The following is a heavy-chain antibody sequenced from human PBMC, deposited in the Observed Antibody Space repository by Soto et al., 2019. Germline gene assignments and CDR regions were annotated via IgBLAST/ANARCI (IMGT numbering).Heavy chain of an antibody. CDR2: IYYSGST. Sequence: SETLSLTCTVSGGSISSYYWSWIRQPPGKGLEWIGYIYYSGSTNYNPSLKSRVTISVDTSKNQFSLKLSSVTAAETAVYYCARGRSYDFWSGFPAFYYGMDVWGQGTKVTVSS. CDR3: ARGRSYDFWSGFPAFYYGMDV. J-gene: IGHJ6*02. CDR1: GGSISSYY. D-gene: IGHD3-3*01. V-gene: IGHV4-59*12.